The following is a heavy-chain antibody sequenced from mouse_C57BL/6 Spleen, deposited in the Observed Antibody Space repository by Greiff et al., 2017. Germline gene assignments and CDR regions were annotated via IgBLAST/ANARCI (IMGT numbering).Heavy chain of an antibody. CDR2: IDPSDSYT. V-gene: IGHV1-69*01. CDR3: AKGYYFDY. Sequence: QVQLQQPGAELVMPGASVKLSCKASGYTFTSYWMHWVKQRPGQGLEWIGEIDPSDSYTNYNQKFNGKSTLTVDKSSSTAYMQLSSLTSEDSAVYYCAKGYYFDYWGQGTTLTVSS. CDR1: GYTFTSYW. J-gene: IGHJ2*01.